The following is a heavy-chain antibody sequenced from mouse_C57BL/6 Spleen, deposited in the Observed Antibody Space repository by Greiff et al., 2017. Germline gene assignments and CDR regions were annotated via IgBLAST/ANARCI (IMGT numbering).Heavy chain of an antibody. CDR3: AREDYGSSPFAY. CDR1: GYSITSGYY. V-gene: IGHV3-6*01. Sequence: ESGPGLVKPSQSLSLTCSVTGYSITSGYYWNWIRQFPGNKLEWMGYISYDGSNNYNPTLKNRISLTRDTSKNQFFLKLNSVTTEDTATYYCAREDYGSSPFAYWGQGTLVTVSA. D-gene: IGHD1-1*01. J-gene: IGHJ3*01. CDR2: ISYDGSN.